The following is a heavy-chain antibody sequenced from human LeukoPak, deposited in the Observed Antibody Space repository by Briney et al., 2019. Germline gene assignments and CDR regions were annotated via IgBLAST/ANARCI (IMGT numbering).Heavy chain of an antibody. CDR1: GGTFSSYA. V-gene: IGHV1-69*06. CDR2: IIPIFGTA. D-gene: IGHD1-1*01. Sequence: AASVKVSCKASGGTFSSYAISWVRQAPGQGLEWMGGIIPIFGTANYAQKFQGRVTITADKSTSTAYMELSSLRSEDTAVYYCARSPTWNAWYFDLWGRGTLVTVSS. CDR3: ARSPTWNAWYFDL. J-gene: IGHJ2*01.